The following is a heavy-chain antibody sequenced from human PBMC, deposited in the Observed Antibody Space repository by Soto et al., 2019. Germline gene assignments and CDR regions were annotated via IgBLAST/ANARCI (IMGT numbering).Heavy chain of an antibody. V-gene: IGHV4-4*02. CDR1: GGSISSNNW. Sequence: QVQLQESGPGLVEPSGTLSLTCAVSGGSISSNNWWSWVRQSPAKGLEWIGEFYHSGTTHYNPSLSSRXXSXVXTSKHLFSLKLSSVTAADTAIYYCARNVQSSYGMDVWGQGTTVTVSS. D-gene: IGHD4-4*01. CDR3: ARNVQSSYGMDV. CDR2: FYHSGTT. J-gene: IGHJ6*02.